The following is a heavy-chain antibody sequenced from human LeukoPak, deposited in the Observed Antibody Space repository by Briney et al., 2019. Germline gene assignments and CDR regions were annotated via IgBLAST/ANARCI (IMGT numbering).Heavy chain of an antibody. D-gene: IGHD3-10*01. CDR2: IYHSGST. CDR3: ARGPDWYFDL. V-gene: IGHV4-30-2*01. Sequence: SETLSLTCAVSGVSISSGDYSWSWIRPPPGQGLEWIGYIYHSGSTYYNPSLKSRVAISVDRSKNQFSLNLISVTAADTAVYYCARGPDWYFDLWGRGTLVTVSS. CDR1: GVSISSGDYS. J-gene: IGHJ2*01.